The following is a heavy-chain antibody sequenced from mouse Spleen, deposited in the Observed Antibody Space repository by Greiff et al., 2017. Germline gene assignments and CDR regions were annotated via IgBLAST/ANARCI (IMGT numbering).Heavy chain of an antibody. Sequence: EVQGVESGGGLVQPGGSLKLSCAASGFTFSSYTMSWVRQTPEKRLEWVAYISNGGGSTYYPDTVKGRFTISRDNAKNTLYLQMSSLKSEDTAMYYCARHGNYEGWYFDVWGAGTTVTVSS. D-gene: IGHD2-1*01. CDR3: ARHGNYEGWYFDV. CDR2: ISNGGGST. CDR1: GFTFSSYT. J-gene: IGHJ1*01. V-gene: IGHV5-12-2*01.